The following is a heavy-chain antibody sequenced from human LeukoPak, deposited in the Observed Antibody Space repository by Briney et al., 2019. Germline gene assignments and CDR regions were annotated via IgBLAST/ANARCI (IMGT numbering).Heavy chain of an antibody. J-gene: IGHJ4*02. Sequence: SETLSLTCTVSGGSIRGYYWSWIRQPPGKGLEHIGYKLYSGRSNYDPSLQGRVTISVDTSKNQFSLILTSMTAADTAVYYCAAGNGWLDFWSQETLVTVSS. CDR2: KLYSGRS. D-gene: IGHD6-19*01. CDR3: AAGNGWLDF. CDR1: GGSIRGYY. V-gene: IGHV4-59*01.